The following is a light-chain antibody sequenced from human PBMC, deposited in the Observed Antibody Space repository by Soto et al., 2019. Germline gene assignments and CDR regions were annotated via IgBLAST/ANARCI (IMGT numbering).Light chain of an antibody. CDR3: SSYTGDNTWM. V-gene: IGLV2-14*01. CDR1: SSDIGAYKC. Sequence: QSALTQPASVSGSPGQPITISCSGTSSDIGAYKCVSWYQQHPGKVPKLMIYEVNNRPSGVSDRFSGSKSGNTASLTISGLQAEDEADYYCSSYTGDNTWMFGGGTKLTVL. J-gene: IGLJ3*02. CDR2: EVN.